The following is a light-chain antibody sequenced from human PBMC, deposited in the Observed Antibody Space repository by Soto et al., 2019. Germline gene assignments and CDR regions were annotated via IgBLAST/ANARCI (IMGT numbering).Light chain of an antibody. V-gene: IGLV2-14*01. J-gene: IGLJ3*02. Sequence: QSALTRPASVSGSAGQSITISCSGTMRDVGAYNLVSWYQQHPGTAPKLTIYEVRNRPSGISARFSGSRSGNTASLTISGLQPEDEGDYYCSAYAARSTLVFGGGTKVTVL. CDR3: SAYAARSTLV. CDR2: EVR. CDR1: MRDVGAYNL.